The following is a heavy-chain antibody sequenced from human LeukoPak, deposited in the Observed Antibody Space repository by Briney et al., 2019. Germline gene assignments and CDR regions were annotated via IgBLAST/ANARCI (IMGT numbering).Heavy chain of an antibody. CDR1: GFTFSSYG. Sequence: GRSLRLSCAASGFTFSSYGMPWVRQAPGKGLEWVAVIWYDGSNKYYADSVKGRFTISRDNSENTLYLQMNSLRAEDTAVYYCAREYYDFWSGYYFDYWGQGTLVTVSS. J-gene: IGHJ4*02. D-gene: IGHD3-3*01. CDR3: AREYYDFWSGYYFDY. CDR2: IWYDGSNK. V-gene: IGHV3-33*01.